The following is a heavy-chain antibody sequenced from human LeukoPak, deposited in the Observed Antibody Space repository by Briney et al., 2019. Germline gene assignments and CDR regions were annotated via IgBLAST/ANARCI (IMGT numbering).Heavy chain of an antibody. J-gene: IGHJ5*02. Sequence: GASVTVSCKASGYTFTSFDINWVRQATGQGLEWMGWMNPNSGNTGYAQKFQGRVTITTDTSTSIAYMELRSLRSDDTAVYYCARDIVLNWFDPWGQGTLVTVSS. D-gene: IGHD2-8*01. CDR1: GYTFTSFD. V-gene: IGHV1-8*03. CDR3: ARDIVLNWFDP. CDR2: MNPNSGNT.